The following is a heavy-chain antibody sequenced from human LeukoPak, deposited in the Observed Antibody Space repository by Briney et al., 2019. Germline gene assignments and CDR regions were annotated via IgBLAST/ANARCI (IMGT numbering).Heavy chain of an antibody. V-gene: IGHV4-31*03. D-gene: IGHD2-2*01. CDR3: ARGGGGIVVVPAAIAFDI. Sequence: SETLSLTCTVSGGSIGSGDYYWSWIRQHPGKGLEWIGYIYYSGSTYYNPSLKSRVTISVDTSKNQFSLKVNSVTAAGTAVYYCARGGGGIVVVPAAIAFDIWGQGATVTVSS. CDR1: GGSIGSGDYY. J-gene: IGHJ3*02. CDR2: IYYSGST.